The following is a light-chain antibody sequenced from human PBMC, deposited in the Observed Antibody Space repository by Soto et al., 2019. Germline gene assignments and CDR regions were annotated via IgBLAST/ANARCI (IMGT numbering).Light chain of an antibody. CDR1: SRDVGGYNY. V-gene: IGLV2-8*01. J-gene: IGLJ1*01. CDR3: SSYAGSNNCVV. Sequence: QSVLTQPPSASGSPGQSVTISCTGTSRDVGGYNYVSWYQQHPGKAPNLMIYEVSKRPSGVPDRFSGSKSGNTASQTVSGLQAEEAADYYGSSYAGSNNCVVVGTGTKV. CDR2: EVS.